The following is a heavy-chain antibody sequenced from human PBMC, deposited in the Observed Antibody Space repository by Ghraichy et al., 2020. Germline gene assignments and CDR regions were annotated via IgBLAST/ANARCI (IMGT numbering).Heavy chain of an antibody. CDR2: IKQDGSEE. Sequence: GGSLRLSCAASGFTFNTYWMSWVQQAPGKGLEWVANIKQDGSEENYVDSVKGRFTISRDNAKNSLFLQMNSLRAEDTAVYYCTRNKVKNDFWGQGTLVIVSS. D-gene: IGHD2-21*01. CDR1: GFTFNTYW. CDR3: TRNKVKNDF. V-gene: IGHV3-7*01. J-gene: IGHJ4*02.